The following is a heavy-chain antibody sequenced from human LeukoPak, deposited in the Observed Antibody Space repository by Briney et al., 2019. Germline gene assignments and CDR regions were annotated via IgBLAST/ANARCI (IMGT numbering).Heavy chain of an antibody. J-gene: IGHJ4*02. V-gene: IGHV4-59*01. CDR3: ARDGSSGWYAFDY. Sequence: SETLSLTCAVSGGSISSYYWSWIRQPPGKGLEWIGYIYYTGSTNYNPSLKSRVTISVDTSKNQFSLKLSSVTAADTAVYYCARDGSSGWYAFDYWGQGTLVTVSS. D-gene: IGHD6-19*01. CDR2: IYYTGST. CDR1: GGSISSYY.